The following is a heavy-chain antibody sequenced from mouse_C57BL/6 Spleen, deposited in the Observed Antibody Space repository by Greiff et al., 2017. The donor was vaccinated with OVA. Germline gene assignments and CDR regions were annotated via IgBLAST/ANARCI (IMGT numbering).Heavy chain of an antibody. Sequence: QVQLKQPGAELVKPGASVKLSCKASGYTFTSYWMHWVKQRPGRGLEWIGRIDPNSGGTKYNEKFKSKATLTVDKPSSTAYMQLSSLTSEDSAVYYCARDEDSRAWFAYWGQGTLVTVSA. CDR1: GYTFTSYW. CDR2: IDPNSGGT. CDR3: ARDEDSRAWFAY. V-gene: IGHV1-72*01. D-gene: IGHD2-12*01. J-gene: IGHJ3*01.